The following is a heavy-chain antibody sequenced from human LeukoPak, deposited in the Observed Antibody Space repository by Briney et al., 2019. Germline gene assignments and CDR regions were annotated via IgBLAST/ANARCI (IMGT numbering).Heavy chain of an antibody. CDR1: GFSFSRYW. V-gene: IGHV3-7*01. CDR3: ARLKDDVTKFDY. J-gene: IGHJ4*02. D-gene: IGHD2-8*01. CDR2: INQDVSRI. Sequence: GRSLRLSCAGSGFSFSRYWMAWVRQAPGEGLEWVASINQDVSRIHYVDSVKGRFTISRDNAKSSLFLQMTSLRVEDTAVYYCARLKDDVTKFDYWGQGTLVTVSS.